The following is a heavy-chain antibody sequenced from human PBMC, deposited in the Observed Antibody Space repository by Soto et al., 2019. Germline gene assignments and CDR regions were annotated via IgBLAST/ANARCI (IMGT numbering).Heavy chain of an antibody. J-gene: IGHJ4*02. V-gene: IGHV1-18*01. CDR3: ARERYYDSSGYYGY. D-gene: IGHD3-22*01. CDR2: ISAYNGNT. CDR1: GYTFTSYG. Sequence: ASVKVSCKASGYTFTSYGISWVRQAPGQGLEWMGWISAYNGNTNYAQKLQGRVTMTTDTSASTAYMELRSLRSDDTAVYYCARERYYDSSGYYGYXGQGTMVTVS.